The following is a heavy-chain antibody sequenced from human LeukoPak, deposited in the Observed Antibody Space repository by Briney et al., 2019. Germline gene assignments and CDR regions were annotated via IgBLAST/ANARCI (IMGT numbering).Heavy chain of an antibody. CDR3: ARDSELSIVATIARFYYGMDV. CDR1: GYTFTSYG. Sequence: ASVKVSCKASGYTFTSYGISWVRQAPGQGLEWMGWISAYNGNTNYAQKLQGRVTMTTDTSTSTAYMELRSLRSDDTAVYYCARDSELSIVATIARFYYGMDVWGQGTTVTVSS. J-gene: IGHJ6*02. V-gene: IGHV1-18*01. D-gene: IGHD5-12*01. CDR2: ISAYNGNT.